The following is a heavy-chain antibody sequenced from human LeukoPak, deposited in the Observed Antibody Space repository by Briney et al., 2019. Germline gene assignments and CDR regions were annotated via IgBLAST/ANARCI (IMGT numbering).Heavy chain of an antibody. Sequence: GGSLRLSCAASGFTSSSYSMNWVRQAPGKGLEWVSSISSSSYIYYADSVTGRFTISRDNAKNSLYLQMNSLRAEDTAVYYCARDGHGDYGNDAFDIWGQGTMVTVSS. D-gene: IGHD4-17*01. J-gene: IGHJ3*02. CDR3: ARDGHGDYGNDAFDI. CDR2: ISSSSYI. CDR1: GFTSSSYS. V-gene: IGHV3-21*01.